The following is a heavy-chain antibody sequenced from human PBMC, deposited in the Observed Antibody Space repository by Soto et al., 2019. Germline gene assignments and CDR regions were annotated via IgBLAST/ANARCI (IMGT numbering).Heavy chain of an antibody. J-gene: IGHJ3*01. CDR3: ERTVPPLRTPLRGFDL. CDR1: GISLSTRGVG. CDR2: IYWNENK. D-gene: IGHD2-15*01. V-gene: IGHV2-5*01. Sequence: QITLKESGPTLVKPTQTLTLTCTCSGISLSTRGVGLGWIRQPPGKALEWLTVIYWNENKYYSPFLRSRLTIIRDTSKNQVVLTMTDMDPVDTATYYCERTVPPLRTPLRGFDLWGQGTMVTVSS.